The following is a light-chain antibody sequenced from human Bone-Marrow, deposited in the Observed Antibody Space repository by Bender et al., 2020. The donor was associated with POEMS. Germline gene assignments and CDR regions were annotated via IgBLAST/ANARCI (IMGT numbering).Light chain of an antibody. Sequence: QSVLTQPPSASGTPGQRVTISCSGGSSNIGAHAVNWYQHLPGTAPKLLIYSSHRRPSGVSNRFSGSKSGNTASLTISGLQAEDEALYYCCSYATSTTLNWVFGGGTKLTVL. CDR3: CSYATSTTLNWV. CDR1: SSNIGAHA. V-gene: IGLV1-44*01. CDR2: SSH. J-gene: IGLJ3*02.